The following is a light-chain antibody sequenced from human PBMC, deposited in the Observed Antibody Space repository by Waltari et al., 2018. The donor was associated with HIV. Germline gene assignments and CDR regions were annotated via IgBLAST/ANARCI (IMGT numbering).Light chain of an antibody. CDR1: NIGSKS. Sequence: SYVLTQPPSVSVAPGQTANITCGGNNIGSKSVHWYQQKPGQAPVLVVYDDSDRPSGIPGRFSGSRSGTSASLVISGLRSEDEADYHCAAWDDSLDGPVVFGGGTKVTVL. CDR3: AAWDDSLDGPVV. J-gene: IGLJ2*01. V-gene: IGLV3-21*02. CDR2: DDS.